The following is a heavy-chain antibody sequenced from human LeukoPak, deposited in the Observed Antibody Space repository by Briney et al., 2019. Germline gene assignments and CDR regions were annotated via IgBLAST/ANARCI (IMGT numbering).Heavy chain of an antibody. CDR3: ARPFQDYDKGTFFYFFDF. CDR2: IYDSGST. Sequence: SSETLSLTCTVSGGSIRSSYYYWGWIRQPPGKGLEWIGSIYDSGSTYYNPSLKSRVTISVDTSKNSVSLMLRSVTAADTAVYFCARPFQDYDKGTFFYFFDFWGQGILVTVSS. V-gene: IGHV4-39*01. J-gene: IGHJ4*02. D-gene: IGHD3-22*01. CDR1: GGSIRSSYYY.